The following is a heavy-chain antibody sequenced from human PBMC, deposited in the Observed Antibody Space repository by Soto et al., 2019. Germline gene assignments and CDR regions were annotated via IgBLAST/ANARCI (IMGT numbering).Heavy chain of an antibody. D-gene: IGHD2-8*01. Sequence: EVQLVESGGGLVQPGGSLRLSCAASGFTFSNYWMSWVRQAPAKGLEWVANIKEDGSEKYYVDSVKGRFTISRDNAKNSLYLQMNSLRAEDTAVYYCASNPPRVSCTYYFDYWGQGTLVTVSS. J-gene: IGHJ4*02. V-gene: IGHV3-7*03. CDR3: ASNPPRVSCTYYFDY. CDR2: IKEDGSEK. CDR1: GFTFSNYW.